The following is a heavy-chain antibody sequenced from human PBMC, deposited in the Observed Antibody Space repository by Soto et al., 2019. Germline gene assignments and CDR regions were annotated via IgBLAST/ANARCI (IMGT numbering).Heavy chain of an antibody. D-gene: IGHD2-8*02. CDR2: IKQDGRGK. J-gene: IGHJ2*01. V-gene: IGHV3-7*05. CDR1: GFTLSSYW. Sequence: PGGSLRLACAASGFTLSSYWMSWVRQAPGKGLEGVANIKQDGRGKYDVGSGKGRFTISRDNAKNSLYLQTHSLSAVATAVYYCASVVWVSGYSRYWYFDLWGRGTLVTVSS. CDR3: ASVVWVSGYSRYWYFDL.